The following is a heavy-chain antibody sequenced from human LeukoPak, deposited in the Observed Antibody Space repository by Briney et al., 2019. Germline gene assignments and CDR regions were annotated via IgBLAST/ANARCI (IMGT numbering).Heavy chain of an antibody. CDR2: IYYSGST. D-gene: IGHD6-19*01. CDR1: GGSISSSSYY. J-gene: IGHJ4*02. CDR3: ARVGDEWGAGRFY. Sequence: PSETLSLTCTVSGGSISSSSYYWGWIRQPPGKGLEWIGSIYYSGSTYYNPSLKSRVTISVDTSKKQFSLKLSSVTAADTAVYYCARVGDEWGAGRFYWGQGTLVTVSS. V-gene: IGHV4-39*07.